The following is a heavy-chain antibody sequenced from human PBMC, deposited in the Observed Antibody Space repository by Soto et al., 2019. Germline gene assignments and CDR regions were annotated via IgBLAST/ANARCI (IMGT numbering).Heavy chain of an antibody. CDR2: IKEDGSEK. V-gene: IGHV3-7*01. J-gene: IGHJ3*02. Sequence: EVQLVESGGGLVQPGGSLRLSCAASGFTFSRYWMSWVRQAPGKGLEWVANIKEDGSEKLYVDSVKGRFTISRDNAKNSLYLQMNRARAEDTAVYYCARVGYSGYGYHDAFDIWGQGTMVTVSS. D-gene: IGHD5-12*01. CDR1: GFTFSRYW. CDR3: ARVGYSGYGYHDAFDI.